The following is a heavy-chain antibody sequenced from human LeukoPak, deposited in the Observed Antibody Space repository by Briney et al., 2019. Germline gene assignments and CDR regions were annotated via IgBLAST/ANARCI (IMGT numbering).Heavy chain of an antibody. V-gene: IGHV3-23*01. J-gene: IGHJ3*02. CDR3: AIAPDWRVDDAFDI. Sequence: GGSLRLSCAASGFTFSSYAMSWVRQAPGKGLEWVSAISGSGGSTYYADSVKGRYTISRDNSKNTLYLQMNSLRAEDTAVYYWAIAPDWRVDDAFDIWGQGTMVTVSS. D-gene: IGHD2-21*01. CDR1: GFTFSSYA. CDR2: ISGSGGST.